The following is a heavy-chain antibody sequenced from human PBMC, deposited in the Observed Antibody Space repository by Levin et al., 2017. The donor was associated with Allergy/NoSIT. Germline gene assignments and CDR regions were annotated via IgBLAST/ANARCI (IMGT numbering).Heavy chain of an antibody. CDR2: ISAYNGNT. Sequence: GGSLRLSCKASGYTFTSYGISWVRQAPGQGLEWMGWISAYNGNTNYAQKLQGRVTMTTDTSTSTAYMELRSLRSDDTAVYYCAREVIGGSGWNWFDPWGQGTLVTVSS. CDR3: AREVIGGSGWNWFDP. J-gene: IGHJ5*02. CDR1: GYTFTSYG. D-gene: IGHD6-19*01. V-gene: IGHV1-18*01.